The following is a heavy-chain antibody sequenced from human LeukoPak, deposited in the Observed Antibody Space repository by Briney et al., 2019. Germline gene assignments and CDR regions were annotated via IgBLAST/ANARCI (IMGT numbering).Heavy chain of an antibody. CDR2: ISGSGGST. CDR3: AKDGSGYHDAFDI. CDR1: RFTFSSYA. D-gene: IGHD6-25*01. J-gene: IGHJ3*02. V-gene: IGHV3-23*01. Sequence: GGSLRLSCAASRFTFSSYAMSWVRQAPGKGLEWVSAISGSGGSTYYADSVKGRFTISRDNSKNTLYLQMNSLRAEDTAVYYCAKDGSGYHDAFDIWGQGTMVTVSS.